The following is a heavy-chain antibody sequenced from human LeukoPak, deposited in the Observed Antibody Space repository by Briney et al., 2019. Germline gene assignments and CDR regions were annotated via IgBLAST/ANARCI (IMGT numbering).Heavy chain of an antibody. J-gene: IGHJ4*02. D-gene: IGHD3-10*01. Sequence: GGSLRLSCAASGFTFSSYAMSWVRQAPGKGLEWVSAISGSGGSTYYADSMKGRVTISRDNAKNSLYLQMNSLRAEDTAVYYCARDVSGEDWGQGTLVTVSS. CDR1: GFTFSSYA. V-gene: IGHV3-23*01. CDR2: ISGSGGST. CDR3: ARDVSGED.